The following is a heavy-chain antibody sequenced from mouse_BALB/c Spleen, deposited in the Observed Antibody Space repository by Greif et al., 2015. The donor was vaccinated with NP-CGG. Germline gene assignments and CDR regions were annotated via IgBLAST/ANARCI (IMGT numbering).Heavy chain of an antibody. CDR1: GYTFTSYV. J-gene: IGHJ2*01. D-gene: IGHD2-12*01. CDR3: TTGDY. Sequence: VQLQQSGPELVKPGASVKMSCKASGYTFTSYVMHWVKQKPGQGLEWIGYINPYNDGTKYNEKLKGKATLTSDKSSSTAYMELSSLTSEDSAVYYCTTGDYWGQGTTLTVSS. CDR2: INPYNDGT. V-gene: IGHV1-14*01.